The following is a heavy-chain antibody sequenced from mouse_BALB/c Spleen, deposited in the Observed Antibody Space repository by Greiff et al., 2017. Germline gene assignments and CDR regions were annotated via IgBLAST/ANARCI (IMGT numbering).Heavy chain of an antibody. D-gene: IGHD2-3*01. CDR3: ARDGYYGVYFDY. CDR1: GFTFSSFG. V-gene: IGHV5-17*02. Sequence: EVKVVESGGGLVQPGGSRKLSCAASGFTFSSFGMHWVRQAPEKGLEWVAYISSGSSTIYYADTVKGRFTISRDNPKNTLFLQMTSLRSEDTAMYYCARDGYYGVYFDYWGQGTTLTVSS. J-gene: IGHJ2*01. CDR2: ISSGSSTI.